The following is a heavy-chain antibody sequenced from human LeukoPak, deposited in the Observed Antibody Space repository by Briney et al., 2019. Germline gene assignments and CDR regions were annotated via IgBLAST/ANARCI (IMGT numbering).Heavy chain of an antibody. CDR1: GFNVRSYY. CDR3: AKGEGWQQPYYYYMDV. CDR2: IRYDGSNK. Sequence: PGGSLRLSCAASGFNVRSYYMSWVRQAPGKGLEWVAFIRYDGSNKYYADSVKGRFTISRDNSKNTLYLQMNSLRAEDTAVYYCAKGEGWQQPYYYYMDVWGKGTTVTISS. D-gene: IGHD6-13*01. J-gene: IGHJ6*03. V-gene: IGHV3-30*02.